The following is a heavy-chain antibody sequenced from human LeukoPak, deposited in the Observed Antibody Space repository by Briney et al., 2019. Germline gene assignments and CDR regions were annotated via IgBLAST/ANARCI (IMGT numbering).Heavy chain of an antibody. CDR2: ISWTGGST. CDR3: AREEEDWFDP. V-gene: IGHV3-20*04. Sequence: GGSLRLSCAASGFTFNTYGMNWVRQAPGKGLEWVSGISWTGGSTHYADSVKGRFTISRDNAKNSLYLQMNSLRAEDTALYYCAREEEDWFDPWGQGTQVTVSS. J-gene: IGHJ5*02. CDR1: GFTFNTYG.